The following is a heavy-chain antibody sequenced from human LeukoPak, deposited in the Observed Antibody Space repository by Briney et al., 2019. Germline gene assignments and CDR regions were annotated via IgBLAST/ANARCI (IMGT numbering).Heavy chain of an antibody. CDR2: FDPENGET. CDR3: TRSAMVLPYYFDY. V-gene: IGHV1-24*01. J-gene: IGHJ4*02. Sequence: GSSVKVSCKVSGYSLTQLSMHWVRQAPGKGLEWMGFFDPENGETLYAQKFQGRATMTEDISTDTANLELSSLTSDDTALYYCTRSAMVLPYYFDYWGQGTLITVSS. CDR1: GYSLTQLS. D-gene: IGHD3-10*01.